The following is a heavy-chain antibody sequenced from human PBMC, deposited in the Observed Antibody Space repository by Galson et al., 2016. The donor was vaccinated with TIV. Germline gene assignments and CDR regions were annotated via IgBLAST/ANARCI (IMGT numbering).Heavy chain of an antibody. D-gene: IGHD3-22*01. Sequence: SVKVSCKASGYTFENYAIQWVRQAPGQRLEWMAWVNVGTGDTRCSQKFQGAVTVTRDTSASTAYMELSSLTSEDTAVYYCARSDAISGYYYHFDYWGHGTLVTVSS. J-gene: IGHJ4*01. CDR3: ARSDAISGYYYHFDY. CDR1: GYTFENYA. V-gene: IGHV1-3*01. CDR2: VNVGTGDT.